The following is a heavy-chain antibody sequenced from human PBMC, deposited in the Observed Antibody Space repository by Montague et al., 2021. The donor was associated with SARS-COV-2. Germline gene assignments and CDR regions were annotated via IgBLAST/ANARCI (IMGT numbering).Heavy chain of an antibody. CDR3: ARHSYGSGCFDY. D-gene: IGHD3-10*01. V-gene: IGHV4-59*01. Sequence: SETLSLTCTVSGGSIGSDYWSWIRQPPGKGLEWIGYINFSGTTNYNPSLNSRVTISVDTSKNQFSLKVTSVTAADTAVYYCARHSYGSGCFDYWGQGILVTVSS. CDR2: INFSGTT. J-gene: IGHJ4*02. CDR1: GGSIGSDY.